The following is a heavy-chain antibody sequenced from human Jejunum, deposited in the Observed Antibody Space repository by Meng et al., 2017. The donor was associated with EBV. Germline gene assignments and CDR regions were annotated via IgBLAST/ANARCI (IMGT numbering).Heavy chain of an antibody. Sequence: QGEVQQWGAGLFKPSETLSPPCAVYSGSFSCYYWSWIRQHPGKGLEWIGEINHSGSTNYNPSLRSRVTISVETSKNQFSLRLNSVTAADTAVYYCARVAFSYTTRSLDSWGQGTLVTVSS. D-gene: IGHD3-16*02. V-gene: IGHV4-34*02. J-gene: IGHJ4*02. CDR2: INHSGST. CDR1: SGSFSCYY. CDR3: ARVAFSYTTRSLDS.